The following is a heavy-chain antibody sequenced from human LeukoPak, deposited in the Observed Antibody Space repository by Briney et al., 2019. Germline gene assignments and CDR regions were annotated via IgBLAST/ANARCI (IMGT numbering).Heavy chain of an antibody. CDR2: ISSSSSYI. CDR1: GFTFSSYS. Sequence: GGSLRLSCAASGFTFSSYSMNWVRQAPGKGLEWVSSISSSSSYIYYADSVKGRFTISRDNAKNSLCLQMNSLRAEDTAVYYCARRRDIVVVPAAYNWCDPWGQGTLVTVSS. J-gene: IGHJ5*02. D-gene: IGHD2-2*01. V-gene: IGHV3-21*01. CDR3: ARRRDIVVVPAAYNWCDP.